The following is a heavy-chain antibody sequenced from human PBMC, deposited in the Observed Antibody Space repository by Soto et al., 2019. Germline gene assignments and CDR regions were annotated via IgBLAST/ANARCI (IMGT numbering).Heavy chain of an antibody. V-gene: IGHV1-69*01. CDR3: ARSPQQLVTSYYYYYYGMDV. J-gene: IGHJ6*02. CDR1: GGTFSSYA. Sequence: QVQLVQSGAEVKKPGSSVKVSCKASGGTFSSYAIGWVRQAPGQGLEWMGGIIPIFGTANYAQKFQGRVTITADESTSTAYMELSSLRSEDTAVYYCARSPQQLVTSYYYYYYGMDVWGQGTTVTVSS. CDR2: IIPIFGTA. D-gene: IGHD6-6*01.